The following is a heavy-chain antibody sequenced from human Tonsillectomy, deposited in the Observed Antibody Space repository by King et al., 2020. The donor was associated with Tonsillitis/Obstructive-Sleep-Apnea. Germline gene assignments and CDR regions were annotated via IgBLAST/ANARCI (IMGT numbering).Heavy chain of an antibody. CDR1: GGTFSSYA. Sequence: QVQLVQSGAEVKKTGSSVKVSCKASGGTFSSYAISWVRQAPGQGLEWMGRIIPMLGITNYAQKFQGRVTITADKTASTAHMELSSLRSEDTAVYYCARGVVEAAMVNSWYMDVWGKGTTVTVSS. CDR3: ARGVVEAAMVNSWYMDV. D-gene: IGHD5-18*01. J-gene: IGHJ6*03. CDR2: IIPMLGIT. V-gene: IGHV1-69*09.